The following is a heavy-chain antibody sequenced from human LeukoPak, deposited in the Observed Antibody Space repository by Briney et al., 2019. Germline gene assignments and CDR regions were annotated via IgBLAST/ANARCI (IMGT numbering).Heavy chain of an antibody. CDR1: GGSISSYY. J-gene: IGHJ6*03. D-gene: IGHD5-18*01. Sequence: PSETLSLTCTVSGGSISSYYWSWIRQPAGKGLEWIGRIYTSGSTNYNPSLKSRVTMSVDTSKNQFSLKLSSVTAADTAVDYCARDTAMFTTYYYYYMDVWGKGTTVTVSS. V-gene: IGHV4-4*07. CDR3: ARDTAMFTTYYYYYMDV. CDR2: IYTSGST.